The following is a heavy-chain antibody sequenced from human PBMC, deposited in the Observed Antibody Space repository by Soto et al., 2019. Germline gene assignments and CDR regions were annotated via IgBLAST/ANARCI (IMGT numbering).Heavy chain of an antibody. D-gene: IGHD1-1*01. J-gene: IGHJ4*02. CDR3: ARGRYGDY. V-gene: IGHV1-18*01. CDR1: GYAFTTYG. CDR2: ISAHNGNT. Sequence: QVHLVQSGAEVKKPGASVKVSCKGSGYAFTTYGITWVRQAPGQGLEWMGWISAHNGNTNYAQKLQGRVTVTRDTSTSPAYMELRSLRSDATAVYYCARGRYGDYWGQGALVTVSS.